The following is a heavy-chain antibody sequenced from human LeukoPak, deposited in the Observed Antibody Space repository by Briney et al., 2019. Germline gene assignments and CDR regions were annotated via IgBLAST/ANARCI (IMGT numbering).Heavy chain of an antibody. J-gene: IGHJ4*02. CDR1: AFTFSGYG. V-gene: IGHV3-30*02. CDR2: IWYDGSNK. Sequence: GGSLRLSCAASAFTFSGYGMHWVRQAPGKGLEWVSFIWYDGSNKYYADSVKGRFTISRDNSKNTLFLQMNSLRVEDTAVYYCAKDDNYYESSGYPVAAYWGQGTLVTVSS. D-gene: IGHD3-22*01. CDR3: AKDDNYYESSGYPVAAY.